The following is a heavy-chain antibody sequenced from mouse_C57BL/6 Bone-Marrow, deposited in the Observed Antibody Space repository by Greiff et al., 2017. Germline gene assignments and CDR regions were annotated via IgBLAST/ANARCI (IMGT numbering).Heavy chain of an antibody. Sequence: QVQLQQPGAELVKPGASVKLSCKASGYTFTSYWMHWVKQRPGQGLEWIGMIYPNSGSTYYNEKFKSQATLTADTYSSTAYMQRGSLTSEDSAVYYCARVGYYGYWGQGTTLTVSS. V-gene: IGHV1-64*01. CDR2: IYPNSGST. J-gene: IGHJ2*01. CDR3: ARVGYYGY. D-gene: IGHD2-3*01. CDR1: GYTFTSYW.